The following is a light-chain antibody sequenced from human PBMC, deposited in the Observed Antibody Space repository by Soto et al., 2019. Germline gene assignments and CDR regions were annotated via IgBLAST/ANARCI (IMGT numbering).Light chain of an antibody. CDR1: QSITDW. V-gene: IGKV1-5*03. Sequence: DIQIIQSPSTLSASVGDRVTITCRASQSITDWLAWYQQKPGKAPKFLIYKASNLEGGVPSRFSGSGSGTEFTLTISSVQPDDFATYYCQYWDDYSWTFGQGTKVEIK. J-gene: IGKJ1*01. CDR3: QYWDDYSWT. CDR2: KAS.